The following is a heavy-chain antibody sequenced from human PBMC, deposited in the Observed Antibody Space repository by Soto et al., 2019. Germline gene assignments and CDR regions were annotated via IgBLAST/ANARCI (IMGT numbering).Heavy chain of an antibody. V-gene: IGHV3-11*01. CDR2: ISSSGSTI. Sequence: GGSLRLSCAASGFTFSDYYMSWIRQAPGKGLEWVSYISSSGSTIYYADSVKGRFTISRDNAKNSLYLQMNSLRAEDTAVYYFANGIDPQSPFDAFDIWGQGTMVTVSS. CDR1: GFTFSDYY. D-gene: IGHD1-1*01. CDR3: ANGIDPQSPFDAFDI. J-gene: IGHJ3*02.